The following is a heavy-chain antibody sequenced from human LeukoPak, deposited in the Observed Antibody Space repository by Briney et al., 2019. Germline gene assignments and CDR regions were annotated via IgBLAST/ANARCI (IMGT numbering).Heavy chain of an antibody. Sequence: PGGSLRLSCAASGFTFSSYWMSWVRQAPGKGLEWVANIKQDGSEKYYVDSVKGRFTISRDNAKNSLYLQMNSLRAEDTAVYYCARHQYGSGWFGAFDIWGQGTMVTVSS. J-gene: IGHJ3*02. D-gene: IGHD6-19*01. CDR1: GFTFSSYW. CDR3: ARHQYGSGWFGAFDI. V-gene: IGHV3-7*01. CDR2: IKQDGSEK.